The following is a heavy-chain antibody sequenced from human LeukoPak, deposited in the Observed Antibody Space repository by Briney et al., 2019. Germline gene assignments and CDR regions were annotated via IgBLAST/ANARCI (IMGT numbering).Heavy chain of an antibody. V-gene: IGHV3-48*01. CDR1: GFIFSTYS. D-gene: IGHD2-15*01. CDR2: ISSSSSTI. CDR3: ARRGYCSGGSCYPFDY. Sequence: GGSLRLSCAASGFIFSTYSMNWVRQAPGKGLEWVSYISSSSSTIYYADSVKGRFTISRDNAENSLYLQMNSLRAEDTAVYYCARRGYCSGGSCYPFDYWGQGTLVTVSS. J-gene: IGHJ4*02.